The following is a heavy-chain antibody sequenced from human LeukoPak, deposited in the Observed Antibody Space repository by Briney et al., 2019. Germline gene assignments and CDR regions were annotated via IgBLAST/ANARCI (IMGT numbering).Heavy chain of an antibody. D-gene: IGHD1-26*01. CDR1: DGSLTSYY. Sequence: PSETLSLTCTVSDGSLTSYYWHWIRQPAGKGLEWIGRIYTSGNTNYNPSLKSRVAMSVDTSKNQFSLKVRAVTAADTAVYYCARSGGSGTYYDGTFDYWGQGALVTVSS. V-gene: IGHV4-4*07. J-gene: IGHJ4*02. CDR3: ARSGGSGTYYDGTFDY. CDR2: IYTSGNT.